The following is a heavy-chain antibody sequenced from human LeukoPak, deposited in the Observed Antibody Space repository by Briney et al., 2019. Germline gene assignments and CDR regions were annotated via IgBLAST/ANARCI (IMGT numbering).Heavy chain of an antibody. CDR3: ARSRSGYSYDHAAFDI. D-gene: IGHD5-18*01. CDR2: IDYRGST. J-gene: IGHJ3*02. Sequence: SETLSLTCTVSGGSFSSADYYWSWIRHPPGKGLEWIAYIDYRGSTTYNPSLKSRVTISVDTSRNQFSLKLSSVTAADTAVYYCARSRSGYSYDHAAFDIWGQGTMVTVSS. CDR1: GGSFSSADYY. V-gene: IGHV4-61*08.